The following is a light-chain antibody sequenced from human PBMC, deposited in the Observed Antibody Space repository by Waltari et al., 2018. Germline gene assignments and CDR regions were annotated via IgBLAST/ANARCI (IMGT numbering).Light chain of an antibody. CDR1: QTISNY. Sequence: DIQMTQSPSSLSASVGDRVTITFRASQTISNYLNWYQQKPGKAPKLLIYTTSTLQSGVPSRFRGSGSGTDFTLTISSLQPEDFATYYCQQSYSSPRTFGQGTKVEIK. V-gene: IGKV1-39*01. CDR2: TTS. J-gene: IGKJ1*01. CDR3: QQSYSSPRT.